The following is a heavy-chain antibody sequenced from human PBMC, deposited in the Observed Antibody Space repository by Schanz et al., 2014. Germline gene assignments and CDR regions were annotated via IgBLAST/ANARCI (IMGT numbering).Heavy chain of an antibody. V-gene: IGHV3-23*01. J-gene: IGHJ4*02. CDR2: LSGSGGST. D-gene: IGHD3-22*01. CDR3: AKDPSHGDYDYYFDY. CDR1: GFTFSSYA. Sequence: EVQLLESGGGLVQPGGSLRLSCAASGFTFSSYAMSWVRQAPGKGLEWVSALSGSGGSTYYADSVKGRFTISRDSGQNSLYLQMNSLRAGDTAVYYCAKDPSHGDYDYYFDYWGQGTLVTVSS.